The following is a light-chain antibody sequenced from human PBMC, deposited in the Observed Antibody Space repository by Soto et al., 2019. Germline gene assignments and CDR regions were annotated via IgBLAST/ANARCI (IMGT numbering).Light chain of an antibody. J-gene: IGKJ3*01. CDR2: AAS. V-gene: IGKV1-39*01. CDR3: QQSYSTPR. Sequence: DIQMTQSPSSLSASVGDRVTITCRASQSISSYLNWYRQKPGKAPKLLIYAASSLQSGVPSRFSGSGSGTDFTLTISSLQPEDFATYYCQQSYSTPRFGPGTKVDIK. CDR1: QSISSY.